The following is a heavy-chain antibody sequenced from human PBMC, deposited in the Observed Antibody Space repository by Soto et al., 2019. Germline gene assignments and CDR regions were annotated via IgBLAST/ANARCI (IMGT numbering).Heavy chain of an antibody. CDR2: FDPEDGET. J-gene: IGHJ3*02. CDR1: GYTLTELS. D-gene: IGHD3-9*01. Sequence: ASVKVSCKVSGYTLTELSMHWVRQAPGKGLEWMGGFDPEDGETIYAQKFQGRVTMTEDTSTDTAYMELSSLRSEDTAVYYCANRDGYDILTGYYDAFDIWGQGTMVTVSS. CDR3: ANRDGYDILTGYYDAFDI. V-gene: IGHV1-24*01.